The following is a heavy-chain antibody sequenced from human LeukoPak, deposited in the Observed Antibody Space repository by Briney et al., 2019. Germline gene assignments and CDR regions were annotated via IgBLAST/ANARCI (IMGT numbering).Heavy chain of an antibody. V-gene: IGHV1-69*13. Sequence: VASVKVSCKASGGTFSSYAISWVRQAPGQGLEWMGGIIPIFGTANYAQKFQGRVTITADESTSTAYMELSGLRSEDTAVYYCARGSRGGYSYGYSHYYYYYGMDVWGQGTTVTVSS. CDR1: GGTFSSYA. J-gene: IGHJ6*02. CDR3: ARGSRGGYSYGYSHYYYYYGMDV. CDR2: IIPIFGTA. D-gene: IGHD5-18*01.